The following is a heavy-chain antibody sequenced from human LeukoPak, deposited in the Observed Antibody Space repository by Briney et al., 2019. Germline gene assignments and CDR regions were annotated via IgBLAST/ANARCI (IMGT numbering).Heavy chain of an antibody. CDR1: GGSIDNYY. D-gene: IGHD3-10*01. Sequence: PSETLSLTCIVSGGSIDNYYWSWIRHPPGKGLEWIGCIYYSGSTNYNPSLESRVTVSVDTSKTQFSLKLSSVTAADTAMYYCARGIRMVRAVIRRFRFDYWGQGTLVTVSS. CDR2: IYYSGST. V-gene: IGHV4-59*01. J-gene: IGHJ4*02. CDR3: ARGIRMVRAVIRRFRFDY.